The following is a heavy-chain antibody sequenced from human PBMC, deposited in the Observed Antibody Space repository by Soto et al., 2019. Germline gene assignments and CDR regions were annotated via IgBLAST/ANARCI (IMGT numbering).Heavy chain of an antibody. J-gene: IGHJ4*02. CDR2: IYHSGST. CDR1: GGSISSGGYS. CDR3: ARIRNTRGSGWYYFDY. V-gene: IGHV4-30-2*02. D-gene: IGHD6-19*01. Sequence: SETLSLTCAVSGGSISSGGYSWSWIRQPPGKGLEWIGYIYHSGSTYYNPSLKSRVTISKDTSKNQVVLTMTNMDPVDTATYYCARIRNTRGSGWYYFDYWGQGTLVTVSS.